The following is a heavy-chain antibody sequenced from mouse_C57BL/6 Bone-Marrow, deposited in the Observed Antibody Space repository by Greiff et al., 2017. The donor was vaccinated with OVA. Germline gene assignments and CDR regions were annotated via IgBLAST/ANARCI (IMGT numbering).Heavy chain of an antibody. CDR2: IDPSDSYT. D-gene: IGHD6-5*01. CDR1: GYTFTSYW. Sequence: QVQLQQPGAELVRPGTSVKLSCKASGYTFTSYWMHWVKQRPGQGLEWIGVIDPSDSYTNYNQKFKGKATLTVDTSSSTAYMQLSRLTSEDSAVYYCARYAPRGYWGQGTTLTVSS. CDR3: ARYAPRGY. V-gene: IGHV1-59*01. J-gene: IGHJ2*01.